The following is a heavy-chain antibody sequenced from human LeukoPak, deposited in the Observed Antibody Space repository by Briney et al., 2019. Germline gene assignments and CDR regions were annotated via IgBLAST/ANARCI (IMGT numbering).Heavy chain of an antibody. CDR2: SHGDATTT. D-gene: IGHD1-7*01. J-gene: IGHJ4*02. CDR3: ARDPNWDSGY. V-gene: IGHV3-23*01. Sequence: PGGSLRLSCAAAAGFSFGTYDMNWFRPTPGKRLELVANSHGDATTTYYAESVKGRFTVSRDNSKNRVYLQMDRLRAEDTALYYCARDPNWDSGYWGPGLQVTVSS. CDR1: GFSFGTYD.